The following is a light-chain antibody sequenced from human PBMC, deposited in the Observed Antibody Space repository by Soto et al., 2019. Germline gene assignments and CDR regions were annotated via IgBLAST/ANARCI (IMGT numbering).Light chain of an antibody. CDR1: QSVSNR. CDR3: QQRCNWPFFT. Sequence: EIVLTQSPATLSLSPGERATLSCRASQSVSNRLAWYQQKPGQVPRLLLFDASNRATGVPARFSGSGSATDFTLTISSLEPEDFAVYYCQQRCNWPFFTFGPGTKVDVK. J-gene: IGKJ3*01. V-gene: IGKV3-11*01. CDR2: DAS.